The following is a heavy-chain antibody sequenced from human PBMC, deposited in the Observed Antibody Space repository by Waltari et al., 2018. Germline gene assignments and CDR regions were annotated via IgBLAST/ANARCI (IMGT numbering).Heavy chain of an antibody. CDR2: INQGGSP. V-gene: IGHV4-34*01. D-gene: IGHD4-17*01. CDR3: ASLLATVEDY. Sequence: VQLQQRGGGMLKPSDTPSPPSPVSRWSFSGYTWPWIRQPPGKGLGWIGEINQGGSPNYNPSLKSRVTISVDTSKNQFSLKVSYVTAADTAVYYCASLLATVEDYWGQGTLVTVSS. J-gene: IGHJ4*02. CDR1: RWSFSGYT.